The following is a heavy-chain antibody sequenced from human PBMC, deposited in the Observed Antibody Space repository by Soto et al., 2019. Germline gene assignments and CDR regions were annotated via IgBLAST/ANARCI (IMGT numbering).Heavy chain of an antibody. V-gene: IGHV3-53*02. CDR2: TFSGGNT. CDR3: ARKPPSAIQGWAFGMDV. J-gene: IGHJ6*02. D-gene: IGHD2-21*01. CDR1: GFSISSNY. Sequence: ELQLVETGGGLIQTGGSLRLSCAASGFSISSNYIAWVRQPPGKGLEWVSTTFSGGNTEYAASVKGRCSISRDNYKNTLYLQMDHLRVEDTAVYYCARKPPSAIQGWAFGMDVWGQGNTVSVSS.